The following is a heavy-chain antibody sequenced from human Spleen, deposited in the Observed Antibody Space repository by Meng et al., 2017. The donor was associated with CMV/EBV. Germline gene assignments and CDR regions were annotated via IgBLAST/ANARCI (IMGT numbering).Heavy chain of an antibody. Sequence: GESLKISCTAFGFTFSSYSMNWVRQAPGKGLEWVSYISSSSSTIYYADSVKGRFTISRDNAKNSLYLQMNSLRAEDTAVYYCATSRTTGWSPYDFDYWGQGTLVTVSS. J-gene: IGHJ4*02. V-gene: IGHV3-48*04. CDR1: GFTFSSYS. CDR3: ATSRTTGWSPYDFDY. CDR2: ISSSSSTI. D-gene: IGHD6-19*01.